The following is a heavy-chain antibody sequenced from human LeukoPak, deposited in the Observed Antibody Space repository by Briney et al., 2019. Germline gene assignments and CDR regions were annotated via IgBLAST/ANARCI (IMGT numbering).Heavy chain of an antibody. CDR2: IKSKTDGGTT. Sequence: GGSLRLSCAASGFTFSNAWMSWVRQAPGKGLEWVGRIKSKTDGGTTDYAAPVKGRFTISRDDSKSTLYLQMNSLKTEDTAVYYCTTDSTNYDFWSGYYYYYGMDVWGQGTTVTVSS. V-gene: IGHV3-15*01. J-gene: IGHJ6*02. D-gene: IGHD3-3*01. CDR3: TTDSTNYDFWSGYYYYYGMDV. CDR1: GFTFSNAW.